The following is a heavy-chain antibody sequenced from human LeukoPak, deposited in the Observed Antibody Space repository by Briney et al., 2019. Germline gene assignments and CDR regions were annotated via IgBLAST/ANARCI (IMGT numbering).Heavy chain of an antibody. Sequence: SCKASGYTFTGYYMHWVRQAPGKGLEWVAVISYDGSNKYYADSVKGRFTISRDNSKNTLYLQMNSLRAEDTAVYYCARVSHGDYIDYWGQGTLVTVSS. CDR3: ARVSHGDYIDY. D-gene: IGHD4-17*01. CDR1: GYTFTGYY. J-gene: IGHJ4*02. V-gene: IGHV3-30*04. CDR2: ISYDGSNK.